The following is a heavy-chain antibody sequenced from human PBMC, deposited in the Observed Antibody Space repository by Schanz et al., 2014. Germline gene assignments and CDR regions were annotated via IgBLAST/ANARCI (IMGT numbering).Heavy chain of an antibody. CDR2: INPDGSGK. D-gene: IGHD3-10*01. CDR1: GFNFGDYY. J-gene: IGHJ4*02. Sequence: DVQLVESGGGLVQSGGSLRLSCAASGFNFGDYYMTWVRQAPGKGLESVAKINPDGSGKYYVVSVEGRFTISRDNSRNTLYLQMNSLRPPPPPLYYCAKDFTGSGISFPSWGQGTLFFVSS. V-gene: IGHV3-7*03. CDR3: AKDFTGSGISFPS.